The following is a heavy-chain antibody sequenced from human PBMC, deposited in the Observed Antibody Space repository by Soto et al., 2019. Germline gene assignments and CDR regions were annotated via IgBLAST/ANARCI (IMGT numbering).Heavy chain of an antibody. Sequence: SETLSLTCTVSGGSISSYYWSWIRQPPGKGLEWIGYIYYSGSTNYNPSLKSRVTISVDTSKNQFSLKLSSVTAADTAVYYCARDSGVSSGWLLFAPWCQRSLVTVS. CDR3: ARDSGVSSGWLLFAP. J-gene: IGHJ5*02. D-gene: IGHD6-25*01. CDR1: GGSISSYY. V-gene: IGHV4-59*01. CDR2: IYYSGST.